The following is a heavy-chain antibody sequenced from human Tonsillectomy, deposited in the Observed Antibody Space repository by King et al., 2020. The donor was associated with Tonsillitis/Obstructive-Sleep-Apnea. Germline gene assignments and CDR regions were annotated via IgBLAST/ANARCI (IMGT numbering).Heavy chain of an antibody. CDR1: GGSISSYY. CDR3: ARVARDYDFWSDDYYRPCWFDP. Sequence: VPLQESGPGLVKPSETLSLTCTVSGGSISSYYWSWIRQPPGKGLDWIGHIYYGGSTNYNPSLQSRVTISVDTSKNQFSLKLTSVTAADTGVYYCARVARDYDFWSDDYYRPCWFDPWGQGTLVTVSS. J-gene: IGHJ5*02. CDR2: IYYGGST. V-gene: IGHV4-59*01. D-gene: IGHD3-3*01.